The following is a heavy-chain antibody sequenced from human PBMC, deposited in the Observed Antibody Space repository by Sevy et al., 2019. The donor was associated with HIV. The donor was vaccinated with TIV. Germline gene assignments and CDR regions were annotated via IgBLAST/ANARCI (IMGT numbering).Heavy chain of an antibody. CDR3: ARRRDYDSRGYYLDY. CDR2: IYPGDSDT. Sequence: GESLKISCKGSGYSFTSYWIGWVRQMPGKGLEWMGSIYPGDSDTRYSPSFKGQFTISADKSISTAYLQWSSLKASDTAMYYCARRRDYDSRGYYLDYWGQGTLVTVSS. V-gene: IGHV5-51*01. CDR1: GYSFTSYW. J-gene: IGHJ4*02. D-gene: IGHD3-22*01.